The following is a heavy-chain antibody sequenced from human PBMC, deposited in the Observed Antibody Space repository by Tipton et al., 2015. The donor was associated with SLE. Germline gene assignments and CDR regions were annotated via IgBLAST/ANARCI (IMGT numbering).Heavy chain of an antibody. D-gene: IGHD5-24*01. V-gene: IGHV3-74*01. CDR2: INSDGSST. CDR1: GFTFSSYW. J-gene: IGHJ5*02. CDR3: VKDLQGKGTPGWFDP. Sequence: SLRLSCAASGFTFSSYWMHWVRQAPGKGLVWVSRINSDGSSTSYADSVKGRFTISRDNAKNTLYLQMSSLRAEDTAVYYCVKDLQGKGTPGWFDPWGQGTLVTVSS.